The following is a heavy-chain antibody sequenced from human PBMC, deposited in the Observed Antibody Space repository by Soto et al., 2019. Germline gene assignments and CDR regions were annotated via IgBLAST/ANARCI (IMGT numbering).Heavy chain of an antibody. CDR1: GGSTSSNNHY. CDR2: IYYSGTT. V-gene: IGHV4-39*02. CDR3: AREVPLYSTSWTGYFDY. Sequence: PSETLSLPCSVSGGSTSSNNHYWAWIRQPPGKGLEWIGSIYYSGTTYYNPSLKSRVTISVDTSKNQFSLNLRSVTAADTAVYYCAREVPLYSTSWTGYFDYWGQGTLVTVSS. D-gene: IGHD6-13*01. J-gene: IGHJ4*02.